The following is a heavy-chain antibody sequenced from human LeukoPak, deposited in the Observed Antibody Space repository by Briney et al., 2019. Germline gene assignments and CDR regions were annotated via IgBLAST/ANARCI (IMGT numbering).Heavy chain of an antibody. J-gene: IGHJ4*02. CDR1: GGSISSYY. D-gene: IGHD6-19*01. CDR2: IYYSGST. CDR3: ARFQYSRGWYLLAFVY. V-gene: IGHV4-59*01. Sequence: SETLSLPCTVSGGSISSYYWSWIRQPPGKGLEWIGYIYYSGSTNYNPSLKSRVTISVDTSKNQFSLRLSSVTAADTAVYYCARFQYSRGWYLLAFVYWGQGTLVTVSS.